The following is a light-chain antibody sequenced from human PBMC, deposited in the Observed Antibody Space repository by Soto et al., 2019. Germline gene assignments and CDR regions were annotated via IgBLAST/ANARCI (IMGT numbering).Light chain of an antibody. CDR1: QSVNNNY. J-gene: IGKJ4*01. Sequence: VLTQSPGTLSLSPGERATLSCRASQSVNNNYLAWYQQKPGQSPRLLIYGASIRATAIPDRFSGSGSGTDFTLTISRVEPEDSAVYYCQQHSRSITFGGGTKVESK. CDR3: QQHSRSIT. V-gene: IGKV3-20*01. CDR2: GAS.